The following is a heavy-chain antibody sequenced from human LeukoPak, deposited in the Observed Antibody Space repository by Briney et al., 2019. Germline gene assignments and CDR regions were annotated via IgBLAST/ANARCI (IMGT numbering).Heavy chain of an antibody. CDR1: GGSISSGGYS. V-gene: IGHV4-30-2*01. CDR3: ARDRYGDHTYFDY. J-gene: IGHJ4*02. D-gene: IGHD4-17*01. Sequence: SETLSLTCAVSGGSISSGGYSWSWIRQPPGKGLEWIGYIYHSGSTYYSPSLKSRVTISVDRSKNQFSLKLSSVTAADTAVYYCARDRYGDHTYFDYWGQGTLVTVSS. CDR2: IYHSGST.